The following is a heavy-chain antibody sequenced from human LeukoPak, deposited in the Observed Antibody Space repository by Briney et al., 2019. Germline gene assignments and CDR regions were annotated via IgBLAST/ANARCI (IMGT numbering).Heavy chain of an antibody. Sequence: GGSLRLSCAASGFTFNTFGMSWVRQAPGKGLEWVSGISGSGDSAYYADSVKGRFTISRDNSKNTLYLQMGSLRPEDMAVYYCARVDSGSACASWGQGILVTVSS. CDR3: ARVDSGSACAS. J-gene: IGHJ1*01. CDR1: GFTFNTFG. V-gene: IGHV3-23*01. D-gene: IGHD6-19*01. CDR2: ISGSGDSA.